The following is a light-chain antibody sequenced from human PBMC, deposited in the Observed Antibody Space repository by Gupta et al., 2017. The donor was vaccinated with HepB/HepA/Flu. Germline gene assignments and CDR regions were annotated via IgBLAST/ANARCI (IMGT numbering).Light chain of an antibody. J-gene: IGKJ5*01. Sequence: EIVTAQSLATLSVSTGERDTLSCRASQSVSSNLAWYQQKPGQAPRLLIYGASTRATGIPARFSGSGSGTEFTLTISSLQSEDFAVYYCQQYNNWPPSFGQGTRVEIK. CDR2: GAS. V-gene: IGKV3-15*01. CDR3: QQYNNWPPS. CDR1: QSVSSN.